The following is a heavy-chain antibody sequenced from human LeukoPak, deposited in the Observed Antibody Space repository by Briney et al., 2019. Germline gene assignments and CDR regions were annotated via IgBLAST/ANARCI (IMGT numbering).Heavy chain of an antibody. J-gene: IGHJ4*02. CDR3: AKGGDTAKGGKD. CDR1: GGSISGDGHY. V-gene: IGHV4-31*03. D-gene: IGHD5-18*01. CDR2: IDAVGTI. Sequence: PSETDSLTCTVSGGSISGDGHYGTWTRQHPGEGLEWLGFIDAVGTIYYKPSCRGRLFISADTSNNQTSLKWSVVTPADTPVFSCAKGGDTAKGGKDWGQGTLVTVSS.